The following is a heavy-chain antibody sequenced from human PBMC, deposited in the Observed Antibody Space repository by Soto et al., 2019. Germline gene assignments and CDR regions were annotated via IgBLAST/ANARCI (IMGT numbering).Heavy chain of an antibody. CDR2: IKQDGSEK. Sequence: GGSLRLSXAASGFTLSSYWMNWVRQAPGKGLEWVANIKQDGSEKYYVDSVKGRFFISRDNAKNSLYLQLNSLRAEDTAVYYCARDADASGWYHYGMDVWGQGTLVTVSS. D-gene: IGHD6-19*01. CDR3: ARDADASGWYHYGMDV. CDR1: GFTLSSYW. V-gene: IGHV3-7*01. J-gene: IGHJ6*02.